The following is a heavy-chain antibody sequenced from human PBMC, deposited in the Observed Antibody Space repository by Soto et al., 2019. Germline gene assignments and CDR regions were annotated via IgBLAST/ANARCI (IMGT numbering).Heavy chain of an antibody. Sequence: GVSLKVSCKSSGYSFTSYYMYWARQAPGQGLEWMGWVNAGNGDTKYSQKFQGRVTITRDTSASTAYMEMSSLRSEDTAVYYCASRRVGYRFGFGPYYYYGMDVWGQGTTVTVSS. J-gene: IGHJ6*02. CDR1: GYSFTSYY. V-gene: IGHV1-3*01. D-gene: IGHD5-18*01. CDR2: VNAGNGDT. CDR3: ASRRVGYRFGFGPYYYYGMDV.